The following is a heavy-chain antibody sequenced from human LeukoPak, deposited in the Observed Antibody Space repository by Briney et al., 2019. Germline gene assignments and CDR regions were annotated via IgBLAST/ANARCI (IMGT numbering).Heavy chain of an antibody. Sequence: GGSLRLSCAASGFTFSSYAMSWVRQPPGEGLQWVSAISCSGGSTYYADSVKGRFTISRDNSKNTLYLQMNSLRAEDTAVYYCANWLQLGPDTASGMDVWGPGTTVTVSS. D-gene: IGHD5-18*01. CDR1: GFTFSSYA. CDR3: ANWLQLGPDTASGMDV. CDR2: ISCSGGST. J-gene: IGHJ6*02. V-gene: IGHV3-23*01.